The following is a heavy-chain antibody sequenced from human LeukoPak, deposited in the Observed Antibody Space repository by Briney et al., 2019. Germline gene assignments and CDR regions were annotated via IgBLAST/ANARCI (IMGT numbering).Heavy chain of an antibody. CDR2: IYSGGAT. D-gene: IGHD4-23*01. CDR3: GRASAGNCYQCHEY. Sequence: PGGSLRLSCAASGFTVSNNYMSWVRQAPGKGLEWVSVIYSGGATYYADSVKGRFTISRDSSKDTLYLEMNTLRAEDTAVYYCGRASAGNCYQCHEYWGQGILVTVSA. J-gene: IGHJ4*02. V-gene: IGHV3-53*01. CDR1: GFTVSNNY.